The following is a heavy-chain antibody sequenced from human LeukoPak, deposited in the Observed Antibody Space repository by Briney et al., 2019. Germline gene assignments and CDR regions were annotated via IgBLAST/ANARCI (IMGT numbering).Heavy chain of an antibody. D-gene: IGHD2-21*01. J-gene: IGHJ4*02. CDR3: VREFYSALWD. V-gene: IGHV3-74*01. CDR1: GFTFSTYW. Sequence: GGSLRLSCAASGFTFSTYWMHWVRQAPGKGLVWVSRINSDGSGTGFADSLNGRFTISRDNAKNRLYLQMNSLRAEDTAVYYCVREFYSALWDWGQGTLVTVSS. CDR2: INSDGSGT.